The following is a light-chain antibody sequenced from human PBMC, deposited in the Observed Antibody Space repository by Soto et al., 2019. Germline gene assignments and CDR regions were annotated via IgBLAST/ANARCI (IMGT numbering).Light chain of an antibody. CDR1: QNISSN. CDR2: GAS. V-gene: IGKV3-15*01. Sequence: EIVMTQSPATLSVSPGERATLSCRASQNISSNLAWYQQKPGQAPRALIDGASTRATGIPARFSGSASGTEFTLTISSLQSEDFAVYYCQQYNNWLWTVGQGTKVQIK. CDR3: QQYNNWLWT. J-gene: IGKJ1*01.